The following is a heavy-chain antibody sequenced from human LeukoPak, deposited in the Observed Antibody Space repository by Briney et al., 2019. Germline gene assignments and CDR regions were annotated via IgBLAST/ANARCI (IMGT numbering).Heavy chain of an antibody. Sequence: SETLSLTCTVSGGSISSGYYWGWIRQPPGKGLEWSGSIYHSGSTYYNPSLKSRVTIPVDTSKNQFSLKLSSVTAADTAVYYCARGDIYYGSGSYYKGRWFDPWGQGTLVTVSS. CDR1: GGSISSGYY. CDR3: ARGDIYYGSGSYYKGRWFDP. V-gene: IGHV4-38-2*02. CDR2: IYHSGST. D-gene: IGHD3-10*01. J-gene: IGHJ5*02.